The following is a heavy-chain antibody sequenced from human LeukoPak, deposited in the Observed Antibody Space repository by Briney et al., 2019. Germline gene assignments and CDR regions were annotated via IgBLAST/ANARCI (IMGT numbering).Heavy chain of an antibody. CDR1: GYTFTNYG. Sequence: ASVKVSCKASGYTFTNYGITWVRQAPGQGLEWMGWISAYNDNTYYVQNLQGRVTMTTDTSTNTAYMELRSLRSDDTAVYFCARDMKRSRARWENLGFDPWGQGTLVTVSS. D-gene: IGHD1-26*01. CDR3: ARDMKRSRARWENLGFDP. J-gene: IGHJ5*02. CDR2: ISAYNDNT. V-gene: IGHV1-18*01.